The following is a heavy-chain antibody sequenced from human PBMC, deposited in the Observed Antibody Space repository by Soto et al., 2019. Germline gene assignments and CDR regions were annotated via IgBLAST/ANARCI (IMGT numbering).Heavy chain of an antibody. CDR2: IHHSGST. J-gene: IGHJ5*02. V-gene: IGHV4-38-2*01. D-gene: IGHD2-15*01. Sequence: KPSETLSLTCAVSGYSISSGYYWGWIRQPPGKGLEWIGSIHHSGSTYYNPSLKSRVTISVDTSKNQFSLKLSSMTAADTAVYYCARYAYCSGGSCSTKNNWFDPWGQGTLVTVSS. CDR1: GYSISSGYY. CDR3: ARYAYCSGGSCSTKNNWFDP.